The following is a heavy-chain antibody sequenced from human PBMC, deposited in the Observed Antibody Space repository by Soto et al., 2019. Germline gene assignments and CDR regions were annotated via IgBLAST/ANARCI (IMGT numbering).Heavy chain of an antibody. CDR2: IKQDGSEK. Sequence: EVQLVESGGGLVQPGGSLRLSCAASGFTFSSYWMSWVRQAPGKGLEWVANIKQDGSEKYYVDSVKGRFTISRDNAKNSLYLQMNSLRAEDTAVYYCARDFLITIFGVVFVWYFDLWGRGTLVTVSS. V-gene: IGHV3-7*01. CDR1: GFTFSSYW. CDR3: ARDFLITIFGVVFVWYFDL. J-gene: IGHJ2*01. D-gene: IGHD3-3*01.